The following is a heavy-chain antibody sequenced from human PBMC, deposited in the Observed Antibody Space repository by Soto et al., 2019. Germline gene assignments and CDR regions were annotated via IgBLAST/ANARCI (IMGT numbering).Heavy chain of an antibody. CDR1: GYTFTSYG. CDR3: ARVGSGTIYRQGWFAP. J-gene: IGHJ5*02. Sequence: SVKVSCKASGYTFTSYGISWVRQAPGQGLEWMGWISAYNGNTNYAQKLQGRVTMTTDTSTSTAYMELRSLRSDDTAVYYCARVGSGTIYRQGWFAPWAQGTRVTVSS. CDR2: ISAYNGNT. D-gene: IGHD1-26*01. V-gene: IGHV1-18*04.